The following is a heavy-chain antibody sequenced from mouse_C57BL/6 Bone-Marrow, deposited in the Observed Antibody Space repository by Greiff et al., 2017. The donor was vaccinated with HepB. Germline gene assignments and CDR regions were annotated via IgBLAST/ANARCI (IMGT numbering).Heavy chain of an antibody. V-gene: IGHV2-5*01. Sequence: VQLQQSGPGLVQPSQSLSITCTVSGFSLTSYGVHWVRQSPGKGLEWLGVIWRGGSTDYNAAFMSRLSITTDNSKSQVFFKMNSLQADDTSIYYCAIIYDYDNFDYWGQGTTLTVSS. CDR1: GFSLTSYG. CDR3: AIIYDYDNFDY. J-gene: IGHJ2*01. CDR2: IWRGGST. D-gene: IGHD2-4*01.